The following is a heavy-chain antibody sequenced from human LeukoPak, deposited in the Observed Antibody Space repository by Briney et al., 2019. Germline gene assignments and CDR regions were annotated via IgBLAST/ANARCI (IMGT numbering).Heavy chain of an antibody. CDR3: AREGYDILTGYYYYMDV. CDR2: IYTSGST. CDR1: GGSISSYY. D-gene: IGHD3-9*01. J-gene: IGHJ6*03. Sequence: SETLSLTCTVSGGSISSYYWSWIRQPAGKGLEWLGRIYTSGSTNYNPSLKSRVTMSVDTSKNQFSLKLSSVTAADTAVYYCAREGYDILTGYYYYMDVWGKGTTVTISS. V-gene: IGHV4-4*07.